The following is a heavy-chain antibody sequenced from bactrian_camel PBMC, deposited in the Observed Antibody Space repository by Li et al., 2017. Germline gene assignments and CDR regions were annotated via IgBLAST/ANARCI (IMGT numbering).Heavy chain of an antibody. CDR1: GYIPRSYC. J-gene: IGHJ4*01. CDR3: AADRSLCVAGLVRLFNY. D-gene: IGHD6*01. V-gene: IGHV3S53*01. Sequence: HVQLVESGGGSVQAGGSLRLSCAASGYIPRSYCMGWFRQAPGMEREGVAAVDRDGSTNYSDSVKGRFTISKDSAKNTLYLQMNSLKPEDSAMYYCAADRSLCVAGLVRLFNYWGQGT. CDR2: VDRDGST.